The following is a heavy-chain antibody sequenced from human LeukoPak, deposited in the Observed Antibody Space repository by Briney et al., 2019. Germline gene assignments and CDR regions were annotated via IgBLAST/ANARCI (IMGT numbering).Heavy chain of an antibody. Sequence: GSLRLSCAASGFTFSSAAMTWVRQAPGKGLEWVSTITGSDDATYYADSVKGRFTISRDFSRNTVGLQMNSLRTEDTAIYYCAKGPQLYSGYHPDYWGQGTLVTVSS. CDR3: AKGPQLYSGYHPDY. CDR1: GFTFSSAA. CDR2: ITGSDDAT. D-gene: IGHD5-12*01. J-gene: IGHJ4*02. V-gene: IGHV3-23*01.